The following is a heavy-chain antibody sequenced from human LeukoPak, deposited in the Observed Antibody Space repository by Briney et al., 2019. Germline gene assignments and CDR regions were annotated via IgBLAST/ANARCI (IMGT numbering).Heavy chain of an antibody. Sequence: GSLRLSCAASGFTFSGSAMHWVRQASGKGLEWVGRIRSKANSYATAYAASVKGRFTISRDDSKNTAYLQMNSLKTEDTAVYYCTRWKVEGGTTVSTGRTYYYYYYMDVWGKGTTVTVSS. CDR1: GFTFSGSA. D-gene: IGHD4-17*01. CDR3: TRWKVEGGTTVSTGRTYYYYYYMDV. V-gene: IGHV3-73*01. J-gene: IGHJ6*03. CDR2: IRSKANSYAT.